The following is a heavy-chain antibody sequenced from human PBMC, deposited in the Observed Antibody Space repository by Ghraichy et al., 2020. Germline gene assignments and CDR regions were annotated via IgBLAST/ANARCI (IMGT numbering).Heavy chain of an antibody. CDR3: ATDAGDSGSPVGYYYYYGMDV. CDR2: FDPEDGET. D-gene: IGHD1-26*01. Sequence: ASVKVSCKVSGYTLTELSMHWVRQAPGKGPEWMGGFDPEDGETIYAQKFQGRVTMTEDTSTDTAYMELSSLRSEDTAVYYCATDAGDSGSPVGYYYYYGMDVWGQGTTVTVSS. CDR1: GYTLTELS. V-gene: IGHV1-24*01. J-gene: IGHJ6*02.